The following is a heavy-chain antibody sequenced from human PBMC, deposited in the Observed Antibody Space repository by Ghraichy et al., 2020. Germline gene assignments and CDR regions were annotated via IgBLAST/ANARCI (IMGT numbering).Heavy chain of an antibody. J-gene: IGHJ6*02. Sequence: SQTLSLTCTVSGGSISSYYWSWIRQPAGKGLEWIGRIYTSGSTNYNPSLKSRVTMSVDTSKNQFSLKLSSVTAADTAVYYCARGAIMVRGVMYYYGMDVWGQGTTVTVSS. CDR2: IYTSGST. CDR3: ARGAIMVRGVMYYYGMDV. D-gene: IGHD3-10*01. V-gene: IGHV4-4*07. CDR1: GGSISSYY.